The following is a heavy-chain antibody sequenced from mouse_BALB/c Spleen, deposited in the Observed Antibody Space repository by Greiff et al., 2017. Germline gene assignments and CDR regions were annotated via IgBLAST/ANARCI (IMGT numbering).Heavy chain of an antibody. CDR2: IDPENGDT. J-gene: IGHJ4*01. D-gene: IGHD4-1*01. CDR1: GFNIKDYY. Sequence: VQLKQSGAELVRSGASVKLSCTASGFNIKDYYMHWVKQRPEQGLEWIGWIDPENGDTEYAPKFQGKATMTADTSSNTAYLQLSSLTSEDTAVYYCNAPWDYAMDYWGQGTSVTVSS. V-gene: IGHV14-4*02. CDR3: NAPWDYAMDY.